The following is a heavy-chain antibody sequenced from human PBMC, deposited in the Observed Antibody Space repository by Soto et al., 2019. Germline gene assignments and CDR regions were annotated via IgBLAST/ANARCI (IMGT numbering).Heavy chain of an antibody. CDR1: GGSISQYY. J-gene: IGHJ4*02. V-gene: IGHV4-4*07. CDR2: IYSGGST. Sequence: PSEALSLTCGVSGGSISQYYWSWIRQPAGKGLEWIGRIYSGGSTNYNPSLESRVTMSVDTSKNQFSLKLSSVTAADTAVYYCVRGPGGFGDFSLDYWGQGTLVTVSS. D-gene: IGHD3-10*01. CDR3: VRGPGGFGDFSLDY.